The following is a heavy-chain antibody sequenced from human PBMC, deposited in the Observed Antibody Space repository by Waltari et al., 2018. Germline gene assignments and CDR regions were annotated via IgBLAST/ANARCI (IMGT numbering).Heavy chain of an antibody. CDR2: INHSGST. D-gene: IGHD3-10*01. J-gene: IGHJ5*02. Sequence: QVQLQQWGAGLLKPSETLSLTCAVYGGSFSGYYWSWIRQPPGTGLEWIGEINHSGSTNYNPSLKSRVTISVDTSKNQFSLKLSSVTAADTAVYYCARHRNYYYGSGSYLFWFDPWGQGTLVTVSS. CDR1: GGSFSGYY. V-gene: IGHV4-34*01. CDR3: ARHRNYYYGSGSYLFWFDP.